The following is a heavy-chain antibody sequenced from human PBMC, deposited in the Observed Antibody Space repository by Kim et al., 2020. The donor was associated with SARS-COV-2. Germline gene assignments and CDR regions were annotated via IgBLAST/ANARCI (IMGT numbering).Heavy chain of an antibody. D-gene: IGHD3-3*01. Sequence: GGSLRLSCAASGFTVSSNYMSWVRQAPGKGLEWVSVIYSGGSTYYADSVKGRFTISRDNSKNTLYLQMNSLRAEDTAVYYCARGGSYYDFWSGYYCYWGQGTLVTVSS. CDR3: ARGGSYYDFWSGYYCY. CDR2: IYSGGST. CDR1: GFTVSSNY. J-gene: IGHJ4*02. V-gene: IGHV3-53*01.